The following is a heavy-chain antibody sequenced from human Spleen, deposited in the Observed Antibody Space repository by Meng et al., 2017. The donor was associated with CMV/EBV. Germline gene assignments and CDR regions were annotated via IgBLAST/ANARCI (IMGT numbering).Heavy chain of an antibody. CDR3: AREVEPAALYLSYYGMDV. CDR2: IYSGGTTS. V-gene: IGHV3-23*03. Sequence: GESLKISCAASGFTFSDYAMSWVRQAPGKGLESVSIIYSGGTTSYYANSVKGRFTISRDNAKKSLYVQMNNLRAEDTAVYYCAREVEPAALYLSYYGMDVWGQGTTVTVSS. J-gene: IGHJ6*02. CDR1: GFTFSDYA. D-gene: IGHD2-2*01.